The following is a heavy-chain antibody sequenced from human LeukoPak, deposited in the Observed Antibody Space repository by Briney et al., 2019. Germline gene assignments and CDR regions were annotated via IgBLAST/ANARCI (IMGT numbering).Heavy chain of an antibody. CDR1: GGSFSGYY. Sequence: SETLSLTCAVYGGSFSGYYWSWIRQPPGKGLEWIGEINHSGSTNYNPSLKSRVTISVDTSKNQFSLKLSSVTAVDTAVYYCARYYYDSSGPVAAFDIWGQGTMVTVSS. D-gene: IGHD3-22*01. CDR3: ARYYYDSSGPVAAFDI. CDR2: INHSGST. V-gene: IGHV4-34*01. J-gene: IGHJ3*02.